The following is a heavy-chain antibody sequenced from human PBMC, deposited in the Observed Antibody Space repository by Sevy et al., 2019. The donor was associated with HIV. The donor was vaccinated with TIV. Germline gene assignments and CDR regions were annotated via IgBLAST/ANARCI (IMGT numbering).Heavy chain of an antibody. D-gene: IGHD3-9*01. CDR1: GYTFTSYD. CDR2: MNPNSGNT. J-gene: IGHJ6*02. V-gene: IGHV1-8*01. CDR3: ARAWLCPYYYGMDV. Sequence: ASVKVSCKASGYTFTSYDINWVRQATGQGLEWMGWMNPNSGNTGYAQKFQGRVTMTRNTSISTAYMELSSLRSEDTAVYYCARAWLCPYYYGMDVWGQGTTVTVSS.